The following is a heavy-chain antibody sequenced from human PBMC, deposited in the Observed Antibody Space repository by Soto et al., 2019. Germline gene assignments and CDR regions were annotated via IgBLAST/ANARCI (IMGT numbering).Heavy chain of an antibody. CDR2: IKPDESEK. CDR3: VRGGSNYAS. V-gene: IGHV3-7*01. J-gene: IGHJ5*02. CDR1: GFTFSDSW. Sequence: GGSLRLSCTASGFTFSDSWMTWVRQAPGKGLEWVARIKPDESEKKYADSVKGRFSISRDNAKNSMYLQMDSLRGEDTAVYYCVRGGSNYASWGQGALVTVSS. D-gene: IGHD4-4*01.